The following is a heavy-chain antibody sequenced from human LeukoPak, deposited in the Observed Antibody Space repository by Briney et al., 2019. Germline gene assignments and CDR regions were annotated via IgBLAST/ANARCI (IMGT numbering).Heavy chain of an antibody. Sequence: SETLSLTCTVSGGSISSYYLSWIRQPDGKGLEWIGRIYTSGSTNYNPSLKSRVTMSVDTSKNQFSLKLSSVSAAYTAVYYCARDSPYSSSWYGSFDPWGQGTLVTVSS. CDR2: IYTSGST. CDR1: GGSISSYY. J-gene: IGHJ5*02. D-gene: IGHD6-13*01. CDR3: ARDSPYSSSWYGSFDP. V-gene: IGHV4-4*07.